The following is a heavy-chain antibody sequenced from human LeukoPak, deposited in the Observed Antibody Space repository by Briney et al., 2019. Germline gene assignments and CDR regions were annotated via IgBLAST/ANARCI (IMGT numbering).Heavy chain of an antibody. J-gene: IGHJ4*02. Sequence: SETLSLTCTVSGGSISSYYWSWIRQPAGKGLEWIGRIYTSGSTNYNPSLKSRVTISVDTSKNQFSLKLSSVTAADTAVYYCASGMITMIVFDYWGQGTLVTVSS. D-gene: IGHD3-22*01. CDR1: GGSISSYY. V-gene: IGHV4-4*07. CDR2: IYTSGST. CDR3: ASGMITMIVFDY.